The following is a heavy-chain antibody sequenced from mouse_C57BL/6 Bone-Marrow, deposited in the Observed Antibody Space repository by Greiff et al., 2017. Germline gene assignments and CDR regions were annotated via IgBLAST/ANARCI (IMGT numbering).Heavy chain of an antibody. V-gene: IGHV1-76*01. Sequence: VQLQESGAELVRPGASVKLSCKASGYTFTDYYINWVKQRPGQGLEWIARIYPGSGNTYYNEKFKGKATLTAEKSSSTAYMQLSSLTSEDSAVYFCARGTYWGQGTLVTVSA. CDR1: GYTFTDYY. CDR2: IYPGSGNT. J-gene: IGHJ3*01. CDR3: ARGTY.